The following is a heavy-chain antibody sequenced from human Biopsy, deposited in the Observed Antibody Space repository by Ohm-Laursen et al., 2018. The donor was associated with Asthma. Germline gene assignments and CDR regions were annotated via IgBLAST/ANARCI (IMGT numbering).Heavy chain of an antibody. J-gene: IGHJ6*01. CDR1: GGSISSSSYY. CDR3: ARGPNYHGSGRAPIGMDV. D-gene: IGHD3-10*01. V-gene: IGHV4-61*01. Sequence: SDTLSLTCTVSGGSISSSSYYWSWIRQPPGKGLEWLGYIYYTGGDNYNPSLKSRVTISVDTSKNQFSLRLNSVTAADTAVYYCARGPNYHGSGRAPIGMDVWGQGTTVTVSS. CDR2: IYYTGGD.